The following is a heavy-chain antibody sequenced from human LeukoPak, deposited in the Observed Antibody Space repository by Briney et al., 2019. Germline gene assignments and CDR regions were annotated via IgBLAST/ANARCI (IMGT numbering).Heavy chain of an antibody. CDR1: GFTFSSYS. CDR3: ARGSDDGPYYDSSGYYYGSLDP. J-gene: IGHJ5*02. D-gene: IGHD3-22*01. V-gene: IGHV3-48*01. CDR2: ITASGTAM. Sequence: GGSLRLSCAASGFTFSSYSMNWVRQAPGKGLEWVSHITASGTAMFYADSVKGRFTISRDNSKNTLYLQMNSLRAEDTAVYYCARGSDDGPYYDSSGYYYGSLDPWGQGTLVTVSS.